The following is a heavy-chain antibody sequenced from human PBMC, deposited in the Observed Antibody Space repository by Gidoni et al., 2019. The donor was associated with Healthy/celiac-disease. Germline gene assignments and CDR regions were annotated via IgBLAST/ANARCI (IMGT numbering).Heavy chain of an antibody. CDR3: ASATYSSSWYT. D-gene: IGHD6-13*01. J-gene: IGHJ5*02. CDR2: TIPILGIA. V-gene: IGHV1-69*04. CDR1: GGTFSSYA. Sequence: QVQLVQSEAEVEKPGSSVKADCQASGGTFSSYAISWVRQAPGQGLEWMGRTIPILGIANYAQKFQGRVTITADNSTSTAYMELSSLRSEDTAVYYCASATYSSSWYTWGQGTLVTVSS.